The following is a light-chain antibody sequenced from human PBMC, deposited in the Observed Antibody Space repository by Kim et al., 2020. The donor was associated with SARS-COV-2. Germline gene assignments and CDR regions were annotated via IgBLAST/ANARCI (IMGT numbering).Light chain of an antibody. CDR2: EVS. CDR3: SSYAGSNTFG. Sequence: QSALTQPPSASGSPGQSVTISCTGTSSDVGGYNYVSWYQQHPGKAPKLMIYEVSKRPSGVPDRFSGSKSGNTASLTVSGLQAEDEADYYCSSYAGSNTFGFGGGTQLTVL. CDR1: SSDVGGYNY. V-gene: IGLV2-8*01. J-gene: IGLJ3*02.